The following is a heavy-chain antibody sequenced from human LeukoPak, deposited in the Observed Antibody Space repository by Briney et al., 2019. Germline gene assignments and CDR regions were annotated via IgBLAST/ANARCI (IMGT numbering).Heavy chain of an antibody. Sequence: PGGSLRLSCAASGFTFSSYSMNWVRQAPGKGLEWVSSISSSSSYMYYADSVKGRFTISRDNAKNSLYLQMNSLRAEDTAVYYCARARIAAAWFDPWGQGTLVTVSS. V-gene: IGHV3-21*01. D-gene: IGHD6-13*01. CDR3: ARARIAAAWFDP. CDR2: ISSSSSYM. CDR1: GFTFSSYS. J-gene: IGHJ5*02.